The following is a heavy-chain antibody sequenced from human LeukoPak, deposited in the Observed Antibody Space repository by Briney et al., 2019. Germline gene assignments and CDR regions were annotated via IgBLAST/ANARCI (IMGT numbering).Heavy chain of an antibody. CDR3: VKFRGIQHYNYHMDV. J-gene: IGHJ6*03. Sequence: PGGSLRLSCAASGFTFSSYAMSWVRQAPGKGLEWVSGLTGSGGNTYYADSVKGRFTISRDNSKNSLSLRMNSLRAEDAAVYYCVKFRGIQHYNYHMDVWGKGTTVTASS. D-gene: IGHD3-10*01. CDR1: GFTFSSYA. CDR2: LTGSGGNT. V-gene: IGHV3-23*01.